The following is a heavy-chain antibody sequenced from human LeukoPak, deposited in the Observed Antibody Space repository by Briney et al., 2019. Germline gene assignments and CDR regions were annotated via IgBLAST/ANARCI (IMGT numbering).Heavy chain of an antibody. D-gene: IGHD1-26*01. Sequence: PSETLSLTCTVSGGSISSSSYYWGWIRQPPGKGLEWIGSFYYSGSTYYNPSLKSRVTISVDTSKNQFSLKLSSVTAADTAVYYCARSGGTYYGDFDYWGQGTLVTVSS. CDR2: FYYSGST. CDR1: GGSISSSSYY. V-gene: IGHV4-39*01. CDR3: ARSGGTYYGDFDY. J-gene: IGHJ4*02.